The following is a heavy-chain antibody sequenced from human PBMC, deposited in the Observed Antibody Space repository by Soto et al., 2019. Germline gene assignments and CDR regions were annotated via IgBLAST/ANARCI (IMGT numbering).Heavy chain of an antibody. V-gene: IGHV1-8*01. CDR2: MNPDSGNT. D-gene: IGHD3-10*01. Sequence: GASVKVSCKASGYTFTSYDINWVRQATGQGPEWMGWMNPDSGNTGYVQKFQGRVTMTRNTAISTAYMELSSLRSEDTAIYYCATSFGSGSRAFDYWGQGALVTVSS. J-gene: IGHJ4*02. CDR3: ATSFGSGSRAFDY. CDR1: GYTFTSYD.